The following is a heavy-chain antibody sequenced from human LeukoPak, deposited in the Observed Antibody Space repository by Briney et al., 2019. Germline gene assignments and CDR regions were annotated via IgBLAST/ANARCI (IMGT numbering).Heavy chain of an antibody. Sequence: SETLSLTCTVSGGSISSYYWSWIRQPPGKGLEWIGYIYYSGSTNYNPSLKSRVTISVDTSKNQFSLKLSSVTAADTAVYYCGRGISDLDYWGQGTLVTVSS. V-gene: IGHV4-59*01. CDR1: GGSISSYY. CDR2: IYYSGST. J-gene: IGHJ4*02. CDR3: GRGISDLDY.